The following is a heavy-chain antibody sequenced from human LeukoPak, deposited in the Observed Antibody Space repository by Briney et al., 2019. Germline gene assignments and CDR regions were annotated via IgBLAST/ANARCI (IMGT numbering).Heavy chain of an antibody. CDR3: AKDRGYSYGFGNYYFDY. CDR1: GFTFSSHA. Sequence: GGSLRLSCAASGFTFSSHAMSWVRQAPGKGLEWVSAISGSGGSTYYADSVKGRFTIPRDNSKNTLYLQMNSLRAEDTAVYYCAKDRGYSYGFGNYYFDYWGQGTLVTVSS. V-gene: IGHV3-23*01. CDR2: ISGSGGST. J-gene: IGHJ4*02. D-gene: IGHD5-18*01.